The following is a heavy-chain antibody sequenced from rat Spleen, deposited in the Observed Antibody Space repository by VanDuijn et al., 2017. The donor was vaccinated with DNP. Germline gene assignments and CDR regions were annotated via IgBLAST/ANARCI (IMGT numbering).Heavy chain of an antibody. D-gene: IGHD1-1*01. Sequence: EVQLVESGGGLVQPGGSMKLSCAASGFTFSSFPMAWVRQAPTKDLEWVGILSPTGGKPDHRDSVKGRFTVSRDNARRSLYLQMNSLRSEDTATYYCTELPSYYEAWFAYWGHGALVTVSS. CDR3: TELPSYYEAWFAY. V-gene: IGHV5-46*01. CDR2: LSPTGGKP. J-gene: IGHJ3*01. CDR1: GFTFSSFP.